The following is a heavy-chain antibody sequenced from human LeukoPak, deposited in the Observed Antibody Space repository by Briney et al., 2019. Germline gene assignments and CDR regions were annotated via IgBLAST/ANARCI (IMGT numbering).Heavy chain of an antibody. CDR3: AREVRAAAAFDY. J-gene: IGHJ4*02. V-gene: IGHV3-66*01. D-gene: IGHD6-13*01. Sequence: GGSLRLSCAASGFTVSSNYMSWVSQAPGKGLEWVSVIYSGGSTYYADSVKGRFTISRDNSKNTLYLQMNSLRAEDTAVYYCAREVRAAAAFDYWGQGTLVTVSS. CDR1: GFTVSSNY. CDR2: IYSGGST.